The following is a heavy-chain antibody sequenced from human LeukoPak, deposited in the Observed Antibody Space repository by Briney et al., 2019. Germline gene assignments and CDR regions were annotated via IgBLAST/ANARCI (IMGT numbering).Heavy chain of an antibody. CDR3: ARDRVYDFWSGYFYYYYYMDV. D-gene: IGHD3-3*01. J-gene: IGHJ6*03. V-gene: IGHV4-39*07. CDR2: IYYSGST. Sequence: SETLSLTCTVSGGSISSSSYYWGWIRQPPGKGLEWIGSIYYSGSTYYNPSLKSRVTISVDTSKNQFSLKLSSVTAADTAVYYCARDRVYDFWSGYFYYYYYMDVWGKGTTVTVSS. CDR1: GGSISSSSYY.